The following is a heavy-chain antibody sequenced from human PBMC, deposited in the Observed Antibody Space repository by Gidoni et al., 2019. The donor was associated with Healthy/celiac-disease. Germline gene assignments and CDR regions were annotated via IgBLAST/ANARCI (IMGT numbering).Heavy chain of an antibody. CDR3: ARGYSDDFWSGYQGWFDP. D-gene: IGHD3-3*01. Sequence: QVQLQESCPALVKPSQTLSLTCTVSGGSISIGDSYWRWIRQPPGKGLEWIGYIYYSGSTYYNPSLKSRVTISVDTSKNQFSLKLSSVTAADTAVYYCARGYSDDFWSGYQGWFDPWGQGTLVTVSS. CDR2: IYYSGST. V-gene: IGHV4-30-4*01. CDR1: GGSISIGDSY. J-gene: IGHJ5*02.